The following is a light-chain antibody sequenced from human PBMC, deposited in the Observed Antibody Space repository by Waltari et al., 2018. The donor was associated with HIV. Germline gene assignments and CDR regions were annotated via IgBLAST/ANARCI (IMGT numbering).Light chain of an antibody. V-gene: IGLV3-1*01. Sequence: SYELTQPPSVSVSPGQTASLTCSGDKLGAKYACWYQQKPGQSPVLVISQDSKRPSGSPWRFSGSNSGNTATLTISGTQAMDEADYYCQAWDSSTVVFGGGTKLTVL. CDR3: QAWDSSTVV. J-gene: IGLJ2*01. CDR1: KLGAKY. CDR2: QDS.